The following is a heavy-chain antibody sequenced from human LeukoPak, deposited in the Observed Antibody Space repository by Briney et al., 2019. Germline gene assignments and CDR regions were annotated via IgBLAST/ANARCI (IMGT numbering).Heavy chain of an antibody. Sequence: ASVKVSCKASGYTFSSYYLHWVRQAPGQGLEWMGIINPTSGSTSCSQKFQDRVTMTRDTSTSTVYMELSSLRSEDTAVYYCAKGDGLRRGTYYNLDYWGQGTLVTVSS. CDR3: AKGDGLRRGTYYNLDY. J-gene: IGHJ4*02. D-gene: IGHD1-26*01. CDR2: INPTSGST. V-gene: IGHV1-46*01. CDR1: GYTFSSYY.